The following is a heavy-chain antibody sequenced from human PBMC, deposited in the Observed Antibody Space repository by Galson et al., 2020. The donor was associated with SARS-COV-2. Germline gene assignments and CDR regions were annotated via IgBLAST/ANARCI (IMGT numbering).Heavy chain of an antibody. CDR3: ARDIYDFWSGPRGV. Sequence: TGGSLRLSCAASGFTVSSNYMSWVRQAPGKGLEWVSVIYSGGSTYYADSVKGRFTISRHNSKNTLYLQMNSLRAEDTAVYYCARDIYDFWSGPRGVCGQGTTVTVSS. CDR1: GFTVSSNY. V-gene: IGHV3-53*04. CDR2: IYSGGST. J-gene: IGHJ6*02. D-gene: IGHD3-3*01.